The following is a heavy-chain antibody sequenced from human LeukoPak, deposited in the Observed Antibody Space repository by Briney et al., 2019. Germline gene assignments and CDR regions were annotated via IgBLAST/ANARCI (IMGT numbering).Heavy chain of an antibody. CDR1: GFTFSSYS. D-gene: IGHD1-26*01. Sequence: GGSLRLSCAASGFTFSSYSMNWVRQAPGKGLEWVSYISSSSSTIYYADSVKGRFTISRDNAKNSLYLQMNSLRAKDTAVYYCARDRSGSRIDYWGQGTLVTVSS. CDR3: ARDRSGSRIDY. V-gene: IGHV3-48*01. J-gene: IGHJ4*02. CDR2: ISSSSSTI.